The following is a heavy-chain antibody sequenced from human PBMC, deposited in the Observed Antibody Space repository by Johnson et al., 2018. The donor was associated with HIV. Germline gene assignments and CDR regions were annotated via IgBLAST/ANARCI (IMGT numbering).Heavy chain of an antibody. V-gene: IGHV3-30*02. CDR3: ARDKAVGYSSGWHAFDI. J-gene: IGHJ3*02. D-gene: IGHD6-19*01. CDR1: GFTFSNYG. Sequence: QVQLVESGGGVVQPGGSLRLSCAASGFTFSNYGMHWVRQAPGKGLAWVAFIRYDGSDKDYADSVKGRFTISRDSSKNTLYLQMNSLRAEDTAVYYCARDKAVGYSSGWHAFDIWGQGTMVTVSS. CDR2: IRYDGSDK.